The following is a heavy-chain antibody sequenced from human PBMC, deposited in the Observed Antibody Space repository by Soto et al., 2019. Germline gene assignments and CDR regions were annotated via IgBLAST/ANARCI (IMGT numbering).Heavy chain of an antibody. CDR1: VFNFITYS. Sequence: NPVGSLRLSCASSVFNFITYSLSCVRQSPGKWLEWVASISSSAVYIDYADSVKGRFTISRDNANNSLYLQMNSLRAEDTATYYCVRDGLDYYDTERLYFDNWGQGTLFSVS. J-gene: IGHJ4*02. CDR2: ISSSAVYI. V-gene: IGHV3-21*01. D-gene: IGHD3-22*01. CDR3: VRDGLDYYDTERLYFDN.